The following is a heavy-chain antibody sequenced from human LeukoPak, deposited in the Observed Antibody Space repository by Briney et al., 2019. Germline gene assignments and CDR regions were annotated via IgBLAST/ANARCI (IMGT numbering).Heavy chain of an antibody. J-gene: IGHJ4*02. CDR3: ARDRGYTRTNSGGYPVFDL. Sequence: GGSLRLSCAASGFDFSIYRMNWVRQAPGKGLEWVSYIHLSGTPTHYAEPVKGRFSISRDNVKNSLYLQMDNLRAEDTAVYYCARDRGYTRTNSGGYPVFDLWGQGALVTVSS. D-gene: IGHD3-22*01. CDR1: GFDFSIYR. V-gene: IGHV3-48*04. CDR2: IHLSGTPT.